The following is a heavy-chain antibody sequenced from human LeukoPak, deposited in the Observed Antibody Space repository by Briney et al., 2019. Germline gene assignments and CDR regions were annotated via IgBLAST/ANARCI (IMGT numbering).Heavy chain of an antibody. Sequence: PSETLSLTCTLSGGSIGRDYWSWIRQPPGKGLEWIGYIYTSGSTNYNPSLKSRVTISVDTSKNQFSLKLSSVTAADTAVYYCARLGCGDSCHSYYYYYMDVWGKGTTVTVSS. CDR1: GGSIGRDY. D-gene: IGHD2-21*01. V-gene: IGHV4-4*09. J-gene: IGHJ6*03. CDR2: IYTSGST. CDR3: ARLGCGDSCHSYYYYYMDV.